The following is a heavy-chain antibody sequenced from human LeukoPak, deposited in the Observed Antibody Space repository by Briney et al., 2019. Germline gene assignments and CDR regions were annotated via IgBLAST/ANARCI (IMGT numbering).Heavy chain of an antibody. CDR3: ARGLYKFDY. D-gene: IGHD1-1*01. J-gene: IGHJ4*02. V-gene: IGHV4-34*01. CDR2: INHSGST. Sequence: SETLSLTCAVYGGSFSGYYWSWIRQPPGRGLEWIGEINHSGSTNYNPSLKSRVTISVDTSENQFSLKLSSVTAADTAVYYCARGLYKFDYWGQGTLVTVSS. CDR1: GGSFSGYY.